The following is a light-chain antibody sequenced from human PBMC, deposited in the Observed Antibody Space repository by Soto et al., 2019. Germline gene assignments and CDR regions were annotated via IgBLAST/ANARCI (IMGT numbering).Light chain of an antibody. CDR1: QTISTF. CDR3: QQSFSTPWT. V-gene: IGKV1-39*01. CDR2: DAS. Sequence: DIHMTQSPSSLSASVGDRVTLTCRASQTISTFLNWYQHKPGIAPKLLIYDASNLHSGVPSRFSGSGSGTDFTLTISSLQPEDFATYSCQQSFSTPWTFGQGTKVEVK. J-gene: IGKJ1*01.